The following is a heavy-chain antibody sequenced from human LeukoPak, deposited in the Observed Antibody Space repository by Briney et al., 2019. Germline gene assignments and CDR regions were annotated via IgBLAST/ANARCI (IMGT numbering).Heavy chain of an antibody. CDR2: IYYSGST. Sequence: PSETLSLTCTVSGGSISSSSYYWGWIRQPPGKGLEWIGSIYYSGSTYYNPSLKSRVTISVDTSKNQFSLKLSSVTAADTAVYYCARQKLTTLFDYWGQGTLVTVSS. CDR3: ARQKLTTLFDY. CDR1: GGSISSSSYY. V-gene: IGHV4-39*01. D-gene: IGHD1-1*01. J-gene: IGHJ4*02.